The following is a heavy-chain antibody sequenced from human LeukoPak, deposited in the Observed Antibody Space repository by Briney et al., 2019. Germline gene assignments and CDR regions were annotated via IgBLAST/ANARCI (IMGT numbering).Heavy chain of an antibody. CDR2: ISGDGGST. J-gene: IGHJ5*02. V-gene: IGHV3-43*02. CDR3: AKDGGSSWINWFDP. Sequence: SGGSLRLSCAASGFTFDDYAMHWVRQAPGKGLEWVSLISGDGGSTYYADSVKGRFTISRDNSKNSLYLQINSLRTEDTALYYCAKDGGSSWINWFDPWGQGTLVTVSS. CDR1: GFTFDDYA. D-gene: IGHD6-13*01.